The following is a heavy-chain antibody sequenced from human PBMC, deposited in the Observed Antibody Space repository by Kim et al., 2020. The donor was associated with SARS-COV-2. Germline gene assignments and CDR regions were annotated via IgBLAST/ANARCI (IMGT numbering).Heavy chain of an antibody. D-gene: IGHD3-3*01. CDR2: IKQDGSEK. Sequence: GGSLRLSCAASGFTFSSYWMSWVRQAPGKGLEWVANIKQDGSEKYYVDSVKGRFTISRDNAKNSLYLQMNSLRAEDTAVYYCAREGYCSSTSCYKYYDFWSGYYTTSYYYYMDVWGKGTTVTVSS. CDR3: AREGYCSSTSCYKYYDFWSGYYTTSYYYYMDV. J-gene: IGHJ6*03. V-gene: IGHV3-7*01. CDR1: GFTFSSYW.